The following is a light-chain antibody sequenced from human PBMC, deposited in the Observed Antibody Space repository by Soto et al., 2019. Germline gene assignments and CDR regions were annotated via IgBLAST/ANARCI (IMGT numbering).Light chain of an antibody. CDR3: CSYAGSYTVV. Sequence: QSALTQPRSVSGSPGQSVTISCTGTSSDVGAYNYVSWYQQHPGKVPKLMIYDVSRRPSGVHDRFSGSKSGNTASLTISGLQADDEADYYCCSYAGSYTVVFGGGTKLTVL. V-gene: IGLV2-11*01. CDR1: SSDVGAYNY. J-gene: IGLJ3*02. CDR2: DVS.